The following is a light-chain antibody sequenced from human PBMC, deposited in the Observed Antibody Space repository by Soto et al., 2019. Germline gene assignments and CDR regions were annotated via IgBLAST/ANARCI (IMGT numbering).Light chain of an antibody. Sequence: EIVLTQSPATLSLSPGERATLSCRASQSVNSYLAWYQHKPGQAPRLLIHDASNRATGIPARFSGSGSGTDFTRTISSLEPEDFGVYYCQQRTNWPSSTFGQGTRLEIK. CDR2: DAS. CDR3: QQRTNWPSST. J-gene: IGKJ5*01. CDR1: QSVNSY. V-gene: IGKV3-11*01.